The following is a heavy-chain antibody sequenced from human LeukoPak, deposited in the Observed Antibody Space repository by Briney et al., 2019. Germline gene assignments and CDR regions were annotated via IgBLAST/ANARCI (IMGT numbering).Heavy chain of an antibody. J-gene: IGHJ6*02. CDR2: ISGSGGST. V-gene: IGHV3-23*01. CDR3: AKDGYGSSPYYYGMDV. D-gene: IGHD6-13*01. Sequence: GGSLRLSCAASGFTFSSYAMSWVRQAPGKGLEWVSAISGSGGSTYYADSVKGRFTISRDNSKNTLYLQMNSLRAEDTAVYYCAKDGYGSSPYYYGMDVWGQGTTVTVSS. CDR1: GFTFSSYA.